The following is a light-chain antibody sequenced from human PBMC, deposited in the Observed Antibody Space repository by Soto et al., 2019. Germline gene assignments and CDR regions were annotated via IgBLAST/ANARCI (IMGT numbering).Light chain of an antibody. J-gene: IGKJ1*01. CDR1: QRVSSNY. Sequence: EIVLTQSPGTVSLSPGERATLSCRASQRVSSNYVAWFQQKTGQAPRLLIYGASERATGIPDRFSGSGSGTDFTLTISGLEPEDFAVYYCQQYGRSPWTFGQGTKV. CDR2: GAS. V-gene: IGKV3-20*01. CDR3: QQYGRSPWT.